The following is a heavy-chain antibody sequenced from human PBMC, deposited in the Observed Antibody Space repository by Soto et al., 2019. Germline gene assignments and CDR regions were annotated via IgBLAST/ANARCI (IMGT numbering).Heavy chain of an antibody. CDR1: GGSISSYC. J-gene: IGHJ5*02. CDR3: ARDPKGNNWFDP. Sequence: SETLSLTCTVSGGSISSYCWSWIRQPPGKGLEWIGYIYYSGSTNYNPSLKSRVTISVDTSKNQFSLKLSSVTAADTAVYYCARDPKGNNWFDPWGQGTLVTVSS. V-gene: IGHV4-59*01. CDR2: IYYSGST.